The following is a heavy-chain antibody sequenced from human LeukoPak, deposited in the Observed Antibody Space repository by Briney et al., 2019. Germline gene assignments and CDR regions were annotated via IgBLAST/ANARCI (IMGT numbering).Heavy chain of an antibody. CDR1: GYNINSGYC. V-gene: IGHV4-38-2*02. Sequence: SQTLSLTCSVSGYNINSGYCWAWFRQPPGEGLEWIGYIYYSGSTNYNPSLKSRVTISVDTSKNQFSLKLSSVTAADTAVYYCARGRRYSSGWVNSGRRRPEYYYFDYWGQGTLVTVSS. D-gene: IGHD6-19*01. CDR3: ARGRRYSSGWVNSGRRRPEYYYFDY. CDR2: IYYSGST. J-gene: IGHJ4*02.